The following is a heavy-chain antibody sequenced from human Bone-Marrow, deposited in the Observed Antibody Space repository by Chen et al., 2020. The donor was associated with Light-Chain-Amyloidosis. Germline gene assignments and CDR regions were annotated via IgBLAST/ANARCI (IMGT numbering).Heavy chain of an antibody. D-gene: IGHD4-4*01. V-gene: IGHV5-51*01. CDR3: ARRRDVYNFDY. J-gene: IGHJ4*02. CDR2: IYTDDSDA. CDR1: GYTFPNYW. Sequence: EVQLEQSGPEVKKPGESLKISCKGSGYTFPNYWIGWVRQMPGKGLEWMGVIYTDDSDARYSPSFEGQVTISADKSITTAYLQWRSLKASDTAMYYCARRRDVYNFDYWGQGTLVTVSS.